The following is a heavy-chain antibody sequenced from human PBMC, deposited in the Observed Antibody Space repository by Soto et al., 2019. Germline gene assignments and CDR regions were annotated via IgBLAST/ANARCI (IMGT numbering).Heavy chain of an antibody. V-gene: IGHV4-34*01. CDR1: GGSFSGYY. J-gene: IGHJ3*02. CDR3: AREDIVVVVAATPSSAFDI. Sequence: QVQLQQWGAGLLKPSETLSLTCAVYGGSFSGYYWSWIRQPPGKGLEWIGEINHSGSTNYNPSLNSRVTISVDTSKNQFSLKLSSVTAADTAVYYCAREDIVVVVAATPSSAFDIWGQGTMVTVSS. D-gene: IGHD2-15*01. CDR2: INHSGST.